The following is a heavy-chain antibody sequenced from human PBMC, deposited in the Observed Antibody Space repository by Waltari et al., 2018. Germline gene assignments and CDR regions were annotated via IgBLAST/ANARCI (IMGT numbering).Heavy chain of an antibody. D-gene: IGHD3-10*01. V-gene: IGHV3-23*01. CDR3: AKVGGGSCYTELPLDS. Sequence: EVQLLESGGGLVQPGGSLRLSCAASGFTFSSYAMSWVRQAPGKGLEWVSAIRGSGDTTYYADSGKGRCTISRDNSKNTLSLQMNSLRAEDTAMYYCAKVGGGSCYTELPLDSWGQGTLVTVSS. CDR2: IRGSGDTT. CDR1: GFTFSSYA. J-gene: IGHJ4*02.